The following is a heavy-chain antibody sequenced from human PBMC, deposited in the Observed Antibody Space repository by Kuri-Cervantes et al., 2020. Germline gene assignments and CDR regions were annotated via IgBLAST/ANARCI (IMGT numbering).Heavy chain of an antibody. CDR1: GFTFSSYW. CDR3: ARDSLIRFGGIVSDVYVFDV. D-gene: IGHD3-16*01. Sequence: GSLRLSCAASGFTFSSYWMHWVRQAPGKGLEWIGYIYHSGSTYYNPSLKSRVTISVDRSKNQFSLKLSSVTAADTAVYYCARDSLIRFGGIVSDVYVFDVWGQGTMVTVSS. CDR2: IYHSGST. V-gene: IGHV4-4*02. J-gene: IGHJ3*01.